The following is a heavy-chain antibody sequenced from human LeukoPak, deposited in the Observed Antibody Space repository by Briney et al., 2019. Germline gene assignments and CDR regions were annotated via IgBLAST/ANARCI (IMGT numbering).Heavy chain of an antibody. Sequence: ASVKVSRKASGYTFTGYYMHWVRQAPGQGLEWMGWINPNSGGTNYAQKFQGRVTMTRDTSISTAYMELSRLRSDDTAVYYCARDRGVAARPIGLGYWGQGTLVTVSS. D-gene: IGHD6-6*01. V-gene: IGHV1-2*02. J-gene: IGHJ4*02. CDR2: INPNSGGT. CDR3: ARDRGVAARPIGLGY. CDR1: GYTFTGYY.